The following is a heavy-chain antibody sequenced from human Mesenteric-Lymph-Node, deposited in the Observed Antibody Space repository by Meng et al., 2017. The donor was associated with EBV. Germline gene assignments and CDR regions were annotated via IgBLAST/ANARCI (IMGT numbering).Heavy chain of an antibody. J-gene: IGHJ5*02. Sequence: QVVLQGSGPGMVNPSGTLSLTCSGSGGSISSSNWLSWVRQPPGKGLEWIGEIYHSGITNYNPSLSSRVTMSVDKSKNQFSLNLISLTAADTAVYYCASAQCSGGGCPGGSWGQGTLVTVFS. CDR3: ASAQCSGGGCPGGS. CDR2: IYHSGIT. V-gene: IGHV4-4*02. CDR1: GGSISSSNW. D-gene: IGHD2-15*01.